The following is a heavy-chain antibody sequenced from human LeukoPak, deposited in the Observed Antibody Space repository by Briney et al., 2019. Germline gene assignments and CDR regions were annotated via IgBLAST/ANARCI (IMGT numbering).Heavy chain of an antibody. CDR3: ARSGGAVAGFDY. V-gene: IGHV3-7*05. J-gene: IGHJ4*02. D-gene: IGHD6-19*01. CDR1: GXTFSSYW. Sequence: GGSLRLSCAASGXTFSSYWMSWVRQAPGKGLEWVANIKQDGSEKYYVDSVKGRFTISRDNAKHSLYLQMNSLRAEDTAVYYCARSGGAVAGFDYWGQGTLVTVSS. CDR2: IKQDGSEK.